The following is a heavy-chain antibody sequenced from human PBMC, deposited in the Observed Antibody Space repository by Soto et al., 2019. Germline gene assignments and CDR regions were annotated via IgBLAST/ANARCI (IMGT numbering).Heavy chain of an antibody. Sequence: EVQLEESGGALVQPGRSLRLSCAASGFTFDDYAMHWVRQVLGKGLEWVSSISWNSGNIGYADSVKGRFTTSRDNAKDSLSLQMNSLRPEDTALYYCVGSKGGCSYGTPFDYGGQGTLVTVSS. CDR1: GFTFDDYA. V-gene: IGHV3-9*01. CDR2: ISWNSGNI. J-gene: IGHJ4*02. CDR3: VGSKGGCSYGTPFDY. D-gene: IGHD2-8*01.